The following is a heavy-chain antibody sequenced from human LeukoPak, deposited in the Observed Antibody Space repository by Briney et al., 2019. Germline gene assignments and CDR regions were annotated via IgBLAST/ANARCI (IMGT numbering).Heavy chain of an antibody. CDR1: GFAFRSYA. J-gene: IGHJ4*02. V-gene: IGHV3-23*01. D-gene: IGHD6-13*01. CDR2: ISGSGGST. CDR3: AKERGSSWYSIDY. Sequence: GGSLRLSCAASGFAFRSYAMSWVRQAPEKRLEWVSAISGSGGSTYYADSVKDRFTISRDNSKNTLYLQMNSLRAEDTAVYYCAKERGSSWYSIDYWGQGTLVTVSS.